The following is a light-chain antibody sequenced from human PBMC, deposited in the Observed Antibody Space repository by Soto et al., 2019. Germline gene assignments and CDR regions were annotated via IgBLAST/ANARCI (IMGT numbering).Light chain of an antibody. CDR2: GAS. CDR1: QSVSSN. CDR3: QPYNKWPLT. V-gene: IGKV3-15*01. J-gene: IGKJ4*01. Sequence: EIVLTQSPATLSVSPGERATLSCRASQSVSSNLAWYQQKPGQAPRLLIYGASTRATGIPARFSGSGSGTEFTLTISSLQSEDFAVYYCQPYNKWPLTFGAGIRWIS.